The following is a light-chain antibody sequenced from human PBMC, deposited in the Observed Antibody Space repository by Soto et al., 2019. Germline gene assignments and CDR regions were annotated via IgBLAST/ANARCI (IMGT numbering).Light chain of an antibody. CDR3: LQYNSYSLT. V-gene: IGKV1-5*01. CDR2: DAS. Sequence: DIQMTQSPSTLSASVGDRFTITCRASQSISSRLDWYQQKPGKAPKLLICDASSLESGVPSRFSGSGSGTEFTLTISILQPDDFATYYCLQYNSYSLTFGVGIKVEIK. J-gene: IGKJ4*01. CDR1: QSISSR.